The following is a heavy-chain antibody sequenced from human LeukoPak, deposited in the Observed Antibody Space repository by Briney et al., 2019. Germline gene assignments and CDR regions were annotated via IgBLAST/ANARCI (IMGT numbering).Heavy chain of an antibody. Sequence: PSETLSLTCTVSGGSISSYYWSWIRQPPGKGLEWIGYIYYSGSTNYNPSLKSRVTISVDTSKNQFSLKLSSVTAADTAMYYCARALARPAYFDYWGQGTLVTVSS. CDR3: ARALARPAYFDY. CDR2: IYYSGST. D-gene: IGHD6-6*01. J-gene: IGHJ4*02. CDR1: GGSISSYY. V-gene: IGHV4-59*01.